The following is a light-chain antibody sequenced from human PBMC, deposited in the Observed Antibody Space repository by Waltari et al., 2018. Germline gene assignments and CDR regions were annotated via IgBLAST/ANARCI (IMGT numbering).Light chain of an antibody. CDR2: DVS. V-gene: IGKV3-11*01. CDR3: HQRSNWPYT. CDR1: QSVSTY. Sequence: EIVLTQSPATLSLSPGDGATLSCRASQSVSTYLAWFQQKPGQAPRLLIYDVSNRATGIPPRFSGTGSGTDFTLTISSLEPEDFAVYYCHQRSNWPYTFGQGTKLEI. J-gene: IGKJ2*01.